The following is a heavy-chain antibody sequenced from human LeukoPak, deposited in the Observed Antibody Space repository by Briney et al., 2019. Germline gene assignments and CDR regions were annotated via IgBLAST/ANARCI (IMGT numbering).Heavy chain of an antibody. CDR2: INPSGGST. D-gene: IGHD4-17*01. V-gene: IGHV1-46*01. Sequence: ASVKVSCKASGYTFTSYYMHWVRQAPGQGLEWMGIINPSGGSTSYAQKFQGRVTMTRDMSTSTVYMELSSLRSEDTAVYYCAAGDYYGDLLDAFDIWGQGTMVTVSS. CDR1: GYTFTSYY. J-gene: IGHJ3*02. CDR3: AAGDYYGDLLDAFDI.